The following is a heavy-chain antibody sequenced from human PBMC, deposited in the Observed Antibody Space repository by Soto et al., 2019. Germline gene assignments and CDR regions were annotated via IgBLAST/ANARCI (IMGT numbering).Heavy chain of an antibody. Sequence: GGSLRLSCAASGFTFSSYAMSWVRQAPGKGLERVSAISGSGGSTYYADSVKGRFTISRDNSKNTLYLQMNSLRAEDTAVYYCAKVLLWFGDPPGWFDYWGQGTLVTVSS. D-gene: IGHD3-10*01. CDR1: GFTFSSYA. V-gene: IGHV3-23*01. CDR2: ISGSGGST. CDR3: AKVLLWFGDPPGWFDY. J-gene: IGHJ4*02.